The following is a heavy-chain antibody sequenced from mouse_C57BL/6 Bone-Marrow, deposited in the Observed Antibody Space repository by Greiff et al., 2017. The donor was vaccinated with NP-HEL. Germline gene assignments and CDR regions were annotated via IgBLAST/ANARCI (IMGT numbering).Heavy chain of an antibody. J-gene: IGHJ2*01. D-gene: IGHD2-14*01. CDR3: AREGGVLDY. CDR1: GFTFSSYA. V-gene: IGHV5-4*01. Sequence: EVKLVESGGGLVKPGGSLKLSCAASGFTFSSYAMSWVRQTPEKRLEWVATISDGGSYTYYPDNVKGRFTISRDNAKNNLYLQMSHLKSEDTAMYYCAREGGVLDYWGQGTTLTVSS. CDR2: ISDGGSYT.